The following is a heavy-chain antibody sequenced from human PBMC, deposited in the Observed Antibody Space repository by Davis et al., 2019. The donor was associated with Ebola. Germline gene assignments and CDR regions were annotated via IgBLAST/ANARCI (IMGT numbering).Heavy chain of an antibody. CDR1: GFTFSSYE. D-gene: IGHD2-8*02. J-gene: IGHJ6*02. CDR2: ISSSGSTI. Sequence: GESLKISCAASGFTFSSYEMNWVRQAPGKGLEWVSYISSSGSTIYYADSVKGRFTISRDNAKNSLYLQMNSLRAEDTAVYYCAREPQDLGYCTGGVCPLEGMDVWGQGTTVTVSS. CDR3: AREPQDLGYCTGGVCPLEGMDV. V-gene: IGHV3-48*03.